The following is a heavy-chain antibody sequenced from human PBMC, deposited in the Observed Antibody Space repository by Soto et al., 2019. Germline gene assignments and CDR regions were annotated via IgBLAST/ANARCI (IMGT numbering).Heavy chain of an antibody. V-gene: IGHV1-69*13. CDR3: ARGAPSSGWYLY. D-gene: IGHD6-19*01. CDR1: GGTFSSYA. Sequence: ASVKVSCKASGGTFSSYAISWVRQAPGQGLEWMGGIIPIFGTANYAQKFQGRVTITADESTSTAYMELSSLRSEDTAVYYCARGAPSSGWYLYWGQGTLVTVSS. J-gene: IGHJ4*02. CDR2: IIPIFGTA.